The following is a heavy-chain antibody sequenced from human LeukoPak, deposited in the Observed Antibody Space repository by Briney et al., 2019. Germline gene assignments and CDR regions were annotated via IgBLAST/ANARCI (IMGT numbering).Heavy chain of an antibody. Sequence: ASVKVSCKASGYTFNSSYMHWVRQAPGQGLEWMGWMNPNSGNTGFAQKFQGRVTMTRNTSISTAYMELSSLRSEDTAVYYCARGRKRYVGIAAADFDYWGQGTLVTVSS. CDR3: ARGRKRYVGIAAADFDY. D-gene: IGHD6-13*01. V-gene: IGHV1-8*01. CDR1: GYTFNSSY. J-gene: IGHJ4*02. CDR2: MNPNSGNT.